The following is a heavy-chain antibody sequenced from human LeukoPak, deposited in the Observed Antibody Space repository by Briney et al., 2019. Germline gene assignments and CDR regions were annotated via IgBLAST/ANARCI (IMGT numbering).Heavy chain of an antibody. CDR2: ISSSDSTV. Sequence: GRSLRLSCAASRFTFSTYGMHWVRQAPGKGLEWVSYISSSDSTVYEDSVKGRFTISRDNAKNSLYLQMNSLRAEDTAVYYCAREGTSDAFDIWGQGTMVTVSS. J-gene: IGHJ3*02. CDR3: AREGTSDAFDI. CDR1: RFTFSTYG. D-gene: IGHD1-1*01. V-gene: IGHV3-48*04.